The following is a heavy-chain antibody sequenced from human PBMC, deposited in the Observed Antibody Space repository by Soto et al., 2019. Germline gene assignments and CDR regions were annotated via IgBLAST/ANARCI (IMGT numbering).Heavy chain of an antibody. CDR1: GYTFTGYY. D-gene: IGHD1-7*01. CDR3: ASEAWNSDYYYYGMDV. Sequence: ASVKVSCKASGYTFTGYYMLWVRQAPGQGLEWMGWINPNSGGTNYAQKFQGRVTMTRDTSISTAYMELSRLRSDDTAVYYCASEAWNSDYYYYGMDVWGQGTTVTVSS. CDR2: INPNSGGT. V-gene: IGHV1-2*02. J-gene: IGHJ6*02.